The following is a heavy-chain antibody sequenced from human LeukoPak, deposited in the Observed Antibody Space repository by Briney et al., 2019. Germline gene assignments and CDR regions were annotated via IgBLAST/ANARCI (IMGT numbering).Heavy chain of an antibody. J-gene: IGHJ6*03. CDR1: GFTFSSYA. Sequence: PGGSLRLSCAASGFTFSSYAMSWVRQAPGKGLEWVSAISGSGGSTYYADSVKGRFTTSRDNSKNTLYLQMNSLRAEDTAVYYCAKDSDYYYYYMDVWGKGTTVTVSS. CDR2: ISGSGGST. V-gene: IGHV3-23*01. CDR3: AKDSDYYYYYMDV. D-gene: IGHD3-10*01.